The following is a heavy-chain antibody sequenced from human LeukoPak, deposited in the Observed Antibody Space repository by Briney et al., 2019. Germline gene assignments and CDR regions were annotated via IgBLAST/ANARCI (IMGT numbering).Heavy chain of an antibody. V-gene: IGHV4-4*07. CDR1: GGSISSYY. CDR2: IYTSGSN. D-gene: IGHD7-27*01. Sequence: SVTQSLTCTVSGGSISSYYWSWIRQPAGKGLEWIGRIYTSGSNNYNPSLKSRVTISVDKSKNQFSLKLSSVTAADTAVYYCARLPWGVYYFDYWGQGTLVTVSS. CDR3: ARLPWGVYYFDY. J-gene: IGHJ4*02.